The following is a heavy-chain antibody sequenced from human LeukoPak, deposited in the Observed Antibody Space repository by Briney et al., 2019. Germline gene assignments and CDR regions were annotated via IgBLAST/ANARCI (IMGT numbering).Heavy chain of an antibody. Sequence: PGGSLRLPCAASGFTFSSYAMSWVRQAPGKGLEWVSGISGNSGSTYYADSVKGRFTISRDNSKNTLYMQMNSLRAEDTAVYYSVRAQGDLDYWGQGTLVTVSS. CDR1: GFTFSSYA. J-gene: IGHJ4*02. D-gene: IGHD3-16*01. CDR3: VRAQGDLDY. V-gene: IGHV3-23*01. CDR2: ISGNSGST.